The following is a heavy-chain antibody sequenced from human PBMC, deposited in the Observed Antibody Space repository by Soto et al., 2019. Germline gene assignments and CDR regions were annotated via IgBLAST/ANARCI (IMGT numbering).Heavy chain of an antibody. J-gene: IGHJ3*02. CDR2: ISSSSYI. CDR3: ARAIGYAFDI. CDR1: GFTFSSYS. Sequence: VGSLRLSCAASGFTFSSYSMNWVRQAPGKGLEWVSSISSSSYIYYADSVKGRFTISRDNAKNSLYLQMNSLRAEDTAVYYCARAIGYAFDIWGQGTVVTVSS. V-gene: IGHV3-21*01. D-gene: IGHD1-26*01.